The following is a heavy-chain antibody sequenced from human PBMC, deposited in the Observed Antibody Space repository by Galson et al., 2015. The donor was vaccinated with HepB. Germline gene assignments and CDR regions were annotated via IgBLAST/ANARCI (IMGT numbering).Heavy chain of an antibody. Sequence: SLRLSCAVSGFTVSNSYMSWVRQAPGKGLEWVSLIYANSNTYYADSVKGRFTISRDNSRNTLYLQMNSLRVEDTALYYCAKGGDIVVAGTLAYWGQGVLVTVSS. D-gene: IGHD6-19*01. CDR3: AKGGDIVVAGTLAY. CDR1: GFTVSNSY. J-gene: IGHJ4*02. V-gene: IGHV3-53*01. CDR2: IYANSNT.